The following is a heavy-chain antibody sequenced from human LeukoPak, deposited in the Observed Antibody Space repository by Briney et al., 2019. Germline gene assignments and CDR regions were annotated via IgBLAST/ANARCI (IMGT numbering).Heavy chain of an antibody. CDR1: GYTFTSYY. D-gene: IGHD2-15*01. CDR3: ARDRVYCSGGSCYWTPLYYYYGKDV. Sequence: GASVKVSCKASGYTFTSYYMHWVRQAPGQGLEWMGIINPSGGSTSYAQKFQGRVTMTRDTSTSTVYMELSSLRSEDTAVYYCARDRVYCSGGSCYWTPLYYYYGKDVWAKGPTATVPS. CDR2: INPSGGST. J-gene: IGHJ6*04. V-gene: IGHV1-46*01.